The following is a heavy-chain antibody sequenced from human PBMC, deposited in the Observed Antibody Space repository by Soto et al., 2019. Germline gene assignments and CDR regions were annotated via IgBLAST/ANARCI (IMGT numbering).Heavy chain of an antibody. Sequence: EVQLVETGGGLIQPGGSLRLSCAASGFTVSSNYMSWVRQAPGKGLEWVSVIYSGGSTYYADSVKGRFTISRDNSKNTLYLQMNSLRAEDTAVYYCASLSNSTARAAYYYYYYGMDVGGQGTTVTVSS. CDR2: IYSGGST. D-gene: IGHD2-2*01. CDR1: GFTVSSNY. J-gene: IGHJ6*02. CDR3: ASLSNSTARAAYYYYYYGMDV. V-gene: IGHV3-53*02.